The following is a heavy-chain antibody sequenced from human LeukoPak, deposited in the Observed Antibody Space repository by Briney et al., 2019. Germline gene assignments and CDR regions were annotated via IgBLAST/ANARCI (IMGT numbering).Heavy chain of an antibody. J-gene: IGHJ4*02. CDR1: GGSISSSSYY. CDR2: IYYSGST. Sequence: SETLSLTCTVSGGSISSSSYYWGWIRQPPGKGLEWIGSIYYSGSTYYNPSLKSRVTISVDTSKNQFSLKLSSVTAADTAVYYCARGAYCGGDCYSGSYYFDYWGQGTLVTVSS. V-gene: IGHV4-39*07. D-gene: IGHD2-21*02. CDR3: ARGAYCGGDCYSGSYYFDY.